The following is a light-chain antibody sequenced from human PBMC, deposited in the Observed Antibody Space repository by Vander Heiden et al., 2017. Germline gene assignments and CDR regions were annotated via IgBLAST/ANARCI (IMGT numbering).Light chain of an antibody. CDR1: TSYIGTNT. V-gene: IGLV1-44*01. Sequence: VLTQPPSPSRTPGHTDTISSSASTSYIGTNTVYWYTQIPGTSPKPHILVNDQRPSGVPDRFSGSKSGTSASLVISRLRSDDEADYYCAAWDDRLNGPPYVFGAGTRVTVL. J-gene: IGLJ1*01. CDR2: VND. CDR3: AAWDDRLNGPPYV.